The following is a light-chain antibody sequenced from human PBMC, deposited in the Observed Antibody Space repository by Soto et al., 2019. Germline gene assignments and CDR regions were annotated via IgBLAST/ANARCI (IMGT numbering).Light chain of an antibody. CDR2: EVS. Sequence: QSVLTQPASVSGSPGQSITISCTGTSSDVGGYDYVSWYQQCPGKAPKLIIYEVSNRPSGVSNRFSGSKSGNTASLTISGLRAEDEADYYCSSFTSSSTLPYVFGTGTKLTVL. CDR1: SSDVGGYDY. CDR3: SSFTSSSTLPYV. V-gene: IGLV2-14*01. J-gene: IGLJ1*01.